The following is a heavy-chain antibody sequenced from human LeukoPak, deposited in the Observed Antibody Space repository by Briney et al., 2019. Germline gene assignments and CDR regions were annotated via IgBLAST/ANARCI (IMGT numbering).Heavy chain of an antibody. CDR3: AKDPYSSSWDPTNHFDY. V-gene: IGHV4-34*01. D-gene: IGHD6-13*01. J-gene: IGHJ4*02. CDR2: INHSGST. CDR1: GGSFSGYY. Sequence: PSETLSLTCAVYGGSFSGYYWSWIRQPPGKGLEWIGEINHSGSTNYNPSLKSRVTISVDTSKNQFSLKLSSVTAADTAVYYCAKDPYSSSWDPTNHFDYWGQGTLVTVSS.